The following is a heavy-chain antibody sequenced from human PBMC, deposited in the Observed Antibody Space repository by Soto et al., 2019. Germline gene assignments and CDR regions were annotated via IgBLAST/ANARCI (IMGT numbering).Heavy chain of an antibody. V-gene: IGHV1-3*01. CDR1: GYTFTSYA. Sequence: ASVKVSCKASGYTFTSYAMHWVRQAPGQRLEWMGWINAGNGNTKYSQKFQGWVTMTRDTSISTAYMELSRLRSDDTAVYYCARSGSYLSPFDYWGQGTLVTVSS. J-gene: IGHJ4*02. CDR3: ARSGSYLSPFDY. D-gene: IGHD1-26*01. CDR2: INAGNGNT.